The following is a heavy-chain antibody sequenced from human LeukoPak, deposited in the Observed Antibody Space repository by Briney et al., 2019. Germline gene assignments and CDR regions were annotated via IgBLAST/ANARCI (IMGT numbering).Heavy chain of an antibody. V-gene: IGHV3-21*01. J-gene: IGHJ4*02. CDR1: GFTFSSYS. Sequence: GGSLRLSCAASGFTFSSYSMNWVRQAPGKGLEWVSSISSSSSYIYYADSVKGRFTISRDNAKNSLYLQMNSLRAEDTAVYYCARDSVSIAARRPFDYWGQGTLVTVSS. CDR3: ARDSVSIAARRPFDY. CDR2: ISSSSSYI. D-gene: IGHD6-6*01.